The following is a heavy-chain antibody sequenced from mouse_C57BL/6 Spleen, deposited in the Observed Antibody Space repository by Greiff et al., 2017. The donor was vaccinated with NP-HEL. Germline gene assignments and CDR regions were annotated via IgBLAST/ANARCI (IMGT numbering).Heavy chain of an antibody. CDR1: GYSFTGYY. CDR3: ARDYGSSPWFAY. J-gene: IGHJ3*01. D-gene: IGHD1-1*01. Sequence: EVKLQESGPELVKPGASVKISCKASGYSFTGYYMNWVKQSPEKSLEWIGEINPSTGGTTYNQKFKAKATLTVDKSSSTAYMQLKSLTSEDSAVYYCARDYGSSPWFAYWGQGTLVTVSA. CDR2: INPSTGGT. V-gene: IGHV1-42*01.